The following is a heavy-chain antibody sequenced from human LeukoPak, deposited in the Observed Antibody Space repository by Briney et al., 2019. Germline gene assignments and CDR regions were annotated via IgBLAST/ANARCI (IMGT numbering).Heavy chain of an antibody. CDR3: ARTPAEVLTGELEPLDY. CDR2: ISSSGSTI. J-gene: IGHJ4*02. D-gene: IGHD7-27*01. V-gene: IGHV3-11*04. Sequence: PGGSLRLSCAASGFTFSDYYMSWIRQAPGKGLEWVSYISSSGSTIYYADSVKGRFTISRDNAKNSLYLQMNSLRAEDTAVYYCARTPAEVLTGELEPLDYWGQGTLVTVSS. CDR1: GFTFSDYY.